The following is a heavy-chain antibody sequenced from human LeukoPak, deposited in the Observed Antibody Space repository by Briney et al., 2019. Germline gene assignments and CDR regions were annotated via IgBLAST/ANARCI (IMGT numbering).Heavy chain of an antibody. V-gene: IGHV3-9*01. CDR1: GFTFDDYG. Sequence: GGSLRLSCAASGFTFDDYGMHWVRQAPGKDLEWVSGISWNSDNMGYVDSVKGRFTISRDNAKDSLYLQMNSLGPEDTAVYYCARDPYSGNYGNYYYYYMDVWGKGTTVTISS. D-gene: IGHD1-26*01. CDR2: ISWNSDNM. CDR3: ARDPYSGNYGNYYYYYMDV. J-gene: IGHJ6*03.